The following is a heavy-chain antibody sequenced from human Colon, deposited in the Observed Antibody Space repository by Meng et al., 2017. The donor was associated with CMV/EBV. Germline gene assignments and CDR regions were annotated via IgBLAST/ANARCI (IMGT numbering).Heavy chain of an antibody. CDR3: ARDSITGSPYYYYGMDV. Sequence: GGSLRLSCAASGFTVSSNYMSWVRQAPGEGLEWVSVIYGGGTTYYADSVKGRFIISRDKSKNTMFLQMSSLRPEDTALYYCARDSITGSPYYYYGMDVWGQGTTVTVSS. CDR1: GFTVSSNY. J-gene: IGHJ6*02. V-gene: IGHV3-66*02. CDR2: IYGGGTT. D-gene: IGHD2/OR15-2a*01.